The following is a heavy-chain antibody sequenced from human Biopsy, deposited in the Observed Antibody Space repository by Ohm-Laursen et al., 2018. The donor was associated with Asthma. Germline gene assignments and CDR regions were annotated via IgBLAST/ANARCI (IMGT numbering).Heavy chain of an antibody. CDR1: GGTFNTYV. CDR2: INSVFGTT. CDR3: ARKAGPCISRTCYSLDF. J-gene: IGHJ4*02. Sequence: SSVKVSCKSLGGTFNTYVIGWVRQAPGQGLEWMGGINSVFGTTTYPQKFQDRVTITADGSTSTVYMELSSLRSEDTAVYYCARKAGPCISRTCYSLDFWGQGTLVTVSS. V-gene: IGHV1-69*01. D-gene: IGHD2-2*01.